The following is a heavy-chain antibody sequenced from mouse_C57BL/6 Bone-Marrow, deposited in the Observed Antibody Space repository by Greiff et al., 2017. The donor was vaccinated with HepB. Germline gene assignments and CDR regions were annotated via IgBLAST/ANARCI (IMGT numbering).Heavy chain of an antibody. J-gene: IGHJ2*01. D-gene: IGHD2-3*01. CDR3: ATDGPSFDY. V-gene: IGHV1-50*01. Sequence: QVQLKQPGAELVKPGASVKLSCKASGYTFTSYWMQWVKQRPGQGLEWIGEIDPSDSYTNYNQKFKGKATLTVDTSSSTAYMQLSSLTSEDSAVYYCATDGPSFDYWGQGTTLTVSS. CDR2: IDPSDSYT. CDR1: GYTFTSYW.